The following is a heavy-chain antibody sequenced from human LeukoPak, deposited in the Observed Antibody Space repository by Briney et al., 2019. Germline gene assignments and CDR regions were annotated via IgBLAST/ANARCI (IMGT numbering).Heavy chain of an antibody. V-gene: IGHV1-8*01. CDR3: ARGPNYYDSSGPYAFDI. D-gene: IGHD3-22*01. CDR2: MNPNSGNT. J-gene: IGHJ3*02. CDR1: GYTFTGYD. Sequence: GASVKVSCKASGYTFTGYDINWVRQATGQGLEWMGWMNPNSGNTGYAQKFQGRVTMTRNTSISTAYMELSSLRSEDTAVYYCARGPNYYDSSGPYAFDIWGQGTMVTVSS.